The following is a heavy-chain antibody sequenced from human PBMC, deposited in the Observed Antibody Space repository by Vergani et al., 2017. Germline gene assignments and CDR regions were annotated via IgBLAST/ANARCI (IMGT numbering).Heavy chain of an antibody. CDR3: ARDSHYYGSGSDY. CDR1: GFTFDDYT. J-gene: IGHJ4*02. Sequence: VQLVESGGVVVQPGGSLRLSCAASGFTFDDYTMHWVRQAPGKGLEWIGYIYYSGSTNYNPSLKSRVTISVDTSKNQFSLKLSSVTAADTAVYYCARDSHYYGSGSDYWGQGTLVTVSS. V-gene: IGHV4-59*13. D-gene: IGHD3-10*01. CDR2: IYYSGST.